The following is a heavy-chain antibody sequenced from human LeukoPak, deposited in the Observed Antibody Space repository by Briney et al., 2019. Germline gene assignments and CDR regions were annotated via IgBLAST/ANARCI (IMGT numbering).Heavy chain of an antibody. J-gene: IGHJ6*02. Sequence: PGGSLRLSCAASGFTFSNYWMSWVRQAPGKGLEWVANIKQDGSEKYYVDSVKGRFTISRDNAKNSLCLQMNSLRDEDTAVYYCARDGTYGDYNYYYGLDVWGQGTPVTVSS. D-gene: IGHD4-17*01. V-gene: IGHV3-7*04. CDR3: ARDGTYGDYNYYYGLDV. CDR2: IKQDGSEK. CDR1: GFTFSNYW.